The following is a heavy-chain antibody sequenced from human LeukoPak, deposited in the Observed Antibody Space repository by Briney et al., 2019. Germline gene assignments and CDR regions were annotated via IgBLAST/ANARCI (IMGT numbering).Heavy chain of an antibody. Sequence: SETLSLTCAVYGGSFSGYYWSWIRQPPGKGLEWIGEINHSGSTNYNPSLKSRVTMSVDTSKNQFSLKLSSVTAADTAVYYCAREYCSGGSCGYFDYWGQGTLVTVSS. CDR2: INHSGST. J-gene: IGHJ4*02. CDR3: AREYCSGGSCGYFDY. D-gene: IGHD2-15*01. V-gene: IGHV4-34*01. CDR1: GGSFSGYY.